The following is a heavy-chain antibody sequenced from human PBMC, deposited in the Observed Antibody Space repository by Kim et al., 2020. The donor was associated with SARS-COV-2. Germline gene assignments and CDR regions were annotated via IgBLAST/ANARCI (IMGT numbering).Heavy chain of an antibody. CDR3: AKDYWTVVFGFERAFDI. D-gene: IGHD2-8*02. Sequence: GGSLRLSCAASGFTFGDYAMHWVRQAPGKGLEWVSGISWNSGSIGYADSVKGRFTISRDNAKNSLYLQMNSLRAEDTALYYCAKDYWTVVFGFERAFDIWGQGTMVTVSS. J-gene: IGHJ3*02. CDR2: ISWNSGSI. CDR1: GFTFGDYA. V-gene: IGHV3-9*01.